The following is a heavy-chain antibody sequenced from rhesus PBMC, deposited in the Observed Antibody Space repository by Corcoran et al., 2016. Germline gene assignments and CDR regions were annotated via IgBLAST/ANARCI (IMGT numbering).Heavy chain of an antibody. CDR3: ASGGYGSYLTTDYFDY. CDR1: GYSISSNY. V-gene: IGHV4-147*01. D-gene: IGHD4-4*01. CDR2: IYGSSGST. J-gene: IGHJ4*01. Sequence: QVQLQESGPGLVKPSETLSLTCAVSGYSISSNYWSWIRQPPGKGLEWIGYIYGSSGSTYYNPSLKRRVTISTDTSKNLFSLKLSSVTAADTAVYYCASGGYGSYLTTDYFDYWGQGVLVTVSS.